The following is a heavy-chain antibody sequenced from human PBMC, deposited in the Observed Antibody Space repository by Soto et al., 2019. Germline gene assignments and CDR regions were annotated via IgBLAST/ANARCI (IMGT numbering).Heavy chain of an antibody. D-gene: IGHD2-15*01. V-gene: IGHV4-34*01. CDR3: AREVGRKVVAAKQRSYYYRGV. CDR2: INHSGST. Sequence: QVQLQQWGAGLLKPSETLSLTCAVYGGSFSGYYWSWIRQPPGKGLEWIGEINHSGSTNYNPSLKSRVTISVDTSKNQFSLKLSSGTAADTAVYYCAREVGRKVVAAKQRSYYYRGVWCKGTTVTVSS. J-gene: IGHJ6*03. CDR1: GGSFSGYY.